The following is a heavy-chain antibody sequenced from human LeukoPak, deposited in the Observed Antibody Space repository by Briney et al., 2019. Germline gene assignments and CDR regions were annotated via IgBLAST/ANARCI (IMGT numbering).Heavy chain of an antibody. V-gene: IGHV4-31*03. J-gene: IGHJ3*01. D-gene: IGHD2-8*01. CDR3: AGQRSTSSFGVLDY. Sequence: SETLSLTFSVSGATLSSGGYYCAWIRQSPGKGLEWIGYIYYDGGAYYNPSLESRLIISVARSKKQFFLKVKSVTAADTAVYYCAGQRSTSSFGVLDYGGQGTMVTVSS. CDR1: GATLSSGGYY. CDR2: IYYDGGA.